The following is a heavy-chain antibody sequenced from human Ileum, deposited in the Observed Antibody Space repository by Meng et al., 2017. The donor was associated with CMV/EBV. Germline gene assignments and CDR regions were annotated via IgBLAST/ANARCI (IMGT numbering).Heavy chain of an antibody. CDR2: IRHDGGNI. Sequence: GGSLRLSCAASGFRFSDNGLHWVRQAPGKGLEWVAYIRHDGGNIYYEDSVKGRFTITRDKSENTLYLQMRSLRSEDAAVYYCAKESPWSGGSGTYYFDYWGQGTLVTVSS. CDR1: GFRFSDNG. V-gene: IGHV3-30*02. CDR3: AKESPWSGGSGTYYFDY. D-gene: IGHD3-10*01. J-gene: IGHJ4*02.